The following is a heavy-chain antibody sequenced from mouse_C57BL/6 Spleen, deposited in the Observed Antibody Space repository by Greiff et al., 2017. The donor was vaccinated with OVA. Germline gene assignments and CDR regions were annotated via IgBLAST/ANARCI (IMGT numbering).Heavy chain of an antibody. CDR3: ARGYDYGHMDY. Sequence: QQSCKASGYTFTSYGISWVKQRTGQGLEWIGEIYPRSGNTYYNEKFKGKATLTADKSSSTAYMELRSLTSEDSAVYFCARGYDYGHMDYWGQGTSVTVSS. V-gene: IGHV1-81*01. D-gene: IGHD2-4*01. CDR2: IYPRSGNT. J-gene: IGHJ4*01. CDR1: GYTFTSYG.